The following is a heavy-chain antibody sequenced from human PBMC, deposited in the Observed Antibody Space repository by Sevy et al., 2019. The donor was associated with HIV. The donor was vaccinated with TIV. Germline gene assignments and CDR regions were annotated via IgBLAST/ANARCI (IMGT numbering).Heavy chain of an antibody. CDR3: ARSIAVAGGDAFDI. CDR2: ISGSSSYI. CDR1: AFTFSSYS. V-gene: IGHV3-21*01. Sequence: GGSLRLSCAASAFTFSSYSMNWVRQAPGKGLEWVSTISGSSSYIHYADSVKGRFTISRDNAKNSLYLQMNSLRAEDTAVYYCARSIAVAGGDAFDIWGQGTMVTVSS. D-gene: IGHD6-19*01. J-gene: IGHJ3*02.